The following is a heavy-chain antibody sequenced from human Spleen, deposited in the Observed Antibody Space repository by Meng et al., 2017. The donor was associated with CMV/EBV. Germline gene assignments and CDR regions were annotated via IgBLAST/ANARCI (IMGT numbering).Heavy chain of an antibody. CDR3: AKDGSATIPGLDY. CDR1: GFTFSTHD. V-gene: IGHV3-33*06. J-gene: IGHJ4*02. Sequence: GGSLRLSCAVSGFTFSTHDMHWVRQAPGKGLEWVALIWYDGSDKYYADSVKGRFTISRDNSKNTLYLQMNSLRAEDTAVYYCAKDGSATIPGLDYWGQGTLVTVSS. CDR2: IWYDGSDK. D-gene: IGHD5-24*01.